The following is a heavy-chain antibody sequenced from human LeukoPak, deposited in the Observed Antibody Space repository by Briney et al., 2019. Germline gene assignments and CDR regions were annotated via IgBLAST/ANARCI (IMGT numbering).Heavy chain of an antibody. CDR2: INPSVGTT. J-gene: IGHJ4*02. D-gene: IGHD3-10*01. CDR1: GYTFTSNY. Sequence: GASVKVSCKGSGYTFTSNYMHWARQAPGQGLEWMGVINPSVGTTNYAQKFQGRVTMTRDTSTSTVYMELSSLISEDTAVYYCATNYYGSGIYYKRPFTYWSQGTLVTVSP. CDR3: ATNYYGSGIYYKRPFTY. V-gene: IGHV1-46*01.